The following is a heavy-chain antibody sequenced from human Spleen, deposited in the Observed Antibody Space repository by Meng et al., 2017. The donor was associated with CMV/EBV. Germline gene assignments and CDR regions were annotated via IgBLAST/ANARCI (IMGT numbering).Heavy chain of an antibody. Sequence: QVQLVESGGGVVQPGRSLRLSCAASGFTFSSYAMHWVRQAPGKGLEWVAVISYDGSNKYYADSVKGRFTISRDNSKNTLYLQMNSLRAEDTAVYYCAREASIEIYWGQGTLVTVSS. J-gene: IGHJ4*02. CDR3: AREASIEIY. D-gene: IGHD2-2*01. CDR1: GFTFSSYA. V-gene: IGHV3-30-3*01. CDR2: ISYDGSNK.